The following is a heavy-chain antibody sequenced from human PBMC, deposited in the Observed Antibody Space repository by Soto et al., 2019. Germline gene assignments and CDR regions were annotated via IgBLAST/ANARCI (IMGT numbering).Heavy chain of an antibody. Sequence: SVKVSCKASGGTFSSYAISWVRQAPGQGLEWMGGIIPIFGTANYAQKFQGRVTITADKSTSTAYMELSSLRSEDTAVYYCARDLDIAAAGPYYYYYGMDVWGQGTTVTVSS. CDR1: GGTFSSYA. V-gene: IGHV1-69*06. CDR2: IIPIFGTA. CDR3: ARDLDIAAAGPYYYYYGMDV. J-gene: IGHJ6*02. D-gene: IGHD6-13*01.